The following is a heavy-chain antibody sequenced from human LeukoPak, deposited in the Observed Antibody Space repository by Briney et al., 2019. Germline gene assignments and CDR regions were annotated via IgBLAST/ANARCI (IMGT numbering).Heavy chain of an antibody. CDR3: AREGSLGYCSSTSCRPGD. D-gene: IGHD2-2*01. V-gene: IGHV3-11*04. Sequence: PGGSLRLSCAASGFTFSDDYMSWIRQAPGKGLEWVSYISSSGRTIYFADSVKGRFTISRDNAKSSLYLQMNSLRAEDTAVYYCAREGSLGYCSSTSCRPGDWGQGTLVTVSS. J-gene: IGHJ4*02. CDR2: ISSSGRTI. CDR1: GFTFSDDY.